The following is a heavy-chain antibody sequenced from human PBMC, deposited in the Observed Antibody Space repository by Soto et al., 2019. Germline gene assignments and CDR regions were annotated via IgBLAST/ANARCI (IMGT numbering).Heavy chain of an antibody. CDR1: GFTFDDHA. CDR3: AKEKGFGGVRKGMDV. J-gene: IGHJ6*02. Sequence: EVQLVESGGGLVQPGRSLRLSCAASGFTFDDHAMHWVRQAPGKGLEWVSGINWNSGSIGYADSVKGRFTISRDNAKNSLYLQMNSLRTEDTALYYCAKEKGFGGVRKGMDVWGQGTTVTVSS. D-gene: IGHD3-16*01. V-gene: IGHV3-9*01. CDR2: INWNSGSI.